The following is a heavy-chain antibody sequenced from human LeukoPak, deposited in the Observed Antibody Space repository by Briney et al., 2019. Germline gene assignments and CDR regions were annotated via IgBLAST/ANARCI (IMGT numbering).Heavy chain of an antibody. V-gene: IGHV4-30-4*01. Sequence: PSETLSLTCPVSGASVSSGDYYWGWIRQPPGKGLEWIGYMYYSGSTYYNPSLKSRVTISVDTSRNQFSLKLSSVTAADTAVYYCVRRMVGAIRPFDYWGQGTLVTVS. J-gene: IGHJ4*02. CDR2: MYYSGST. CDR1: GASVSSGDYY. D-gene: IGHD1-26*01. CDR3: VRRMVGAIRPFDY.